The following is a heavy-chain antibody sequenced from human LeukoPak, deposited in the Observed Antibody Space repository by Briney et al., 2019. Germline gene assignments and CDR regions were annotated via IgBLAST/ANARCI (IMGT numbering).Heavy chain of an antibody. Sequence: GGSLRLSCAASGFAFSTYTIHWVRQTPGKGLEWVAVISGDGSNKYHADSVKGRFTISRDNSKNTLYLQMNSLRAEDTAVYYCARASGSYFNVVDYWGQGTLVTVSS. J-gene: IGHJ4*02. CDR2: ISGDGSNK. CDR3: ARASGSYFNVVDY. V-gene: IGHV3-30*04. CDR1: GFAFSTYT. D-gene: IGHD3-10*01.